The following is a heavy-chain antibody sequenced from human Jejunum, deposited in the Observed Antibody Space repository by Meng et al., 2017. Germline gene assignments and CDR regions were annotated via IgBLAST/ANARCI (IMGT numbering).Heavy chain of an antibody. CDR1: AFTLSRCV. J-gene: IGHJ4*02. V-gene: IGHV3-30*18. D-gene: IGHD6-19*01. CDR2: ISYDGNKK. CDR3: ANRGWLEG. Sequence: QVQLVKSGGGMVQPGRSLRLSCAGSAFTLSRCVMHWVRQAPGKGLEWVASISYDGNKKYFADSVKGRFTISRDDSKNTLYLQMNSLRAEDTAVYYCANRGWLEGWGQGTLVTVSS.